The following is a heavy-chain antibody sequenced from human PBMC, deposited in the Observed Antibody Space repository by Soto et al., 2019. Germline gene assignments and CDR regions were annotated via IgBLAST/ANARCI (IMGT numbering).Heavy chain of an antibody. J-gene: IGHJ5*02. D-gene: IGHD1-7*01. V-gene: IGHV3-23*01. CDR3: AKVYWNSLGNWFDP. CDR2: ISGSGGST. CDR1: GFTFSSYA. Sequence: GGSLRLSCAASGFTFSSYAMSWVRQAPGKGLEWVSAISGSGGSTYYADSVKGRFTISRDNSKNTLYLQMNSLRAEDTALYYCAKVYWNSLGNWFDPWGQGTLVTVSS.